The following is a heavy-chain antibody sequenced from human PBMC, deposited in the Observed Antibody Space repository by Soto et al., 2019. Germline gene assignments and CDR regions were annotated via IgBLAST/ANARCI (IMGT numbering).Heavy chain of an antibody. CDR3: GRRPKSGSFHYYGVDV. J-gene: IGHJ6*02. V-gene: IGHV4-39*01. CDR2: IYYNGRT. CDR1: GGSVSSSSYY. D-gene: IGHD1-26*01. Sequence: PSKTLSLTCTVSGGSVSSSSYYWDWIRQSPGKGLEWIGHIYYNGRTYYNPSLKSRVTISVDTSKNQFSLNLSSVTAADTAVYYCGRRPKSGSFHYYGVDVWGRGTTVTVSS.